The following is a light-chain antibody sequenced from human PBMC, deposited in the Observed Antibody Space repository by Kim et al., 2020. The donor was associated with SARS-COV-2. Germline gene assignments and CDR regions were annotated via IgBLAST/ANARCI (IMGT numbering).Light chain of an antibody. CDR1: QTISRW. J-gene: IGKJ2*01. Sequence: SATVGYRVATTCRASQTISRWLAWYQQKPGKVPKLLIYDATSLGSGVPSRFAGSGSGKEFNLSVSSLQPDDFATYYCQQYHTYSYTFGQGTKLEI. V-gene: IGKV1-5*01. CDR3: QQYHTYSYT. CDR2: DAT.